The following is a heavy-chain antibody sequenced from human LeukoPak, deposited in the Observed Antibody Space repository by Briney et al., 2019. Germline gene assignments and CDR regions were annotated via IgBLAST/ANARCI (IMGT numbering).Heavy chain of an antibody. V-gene: IGHV4-4*02. Sequence: TASETLSLTCAVSGGSISSSNWWSWVRQPPGKGLEWIGEIYHSGSTNYNPSLKSRVTISVDTSKDQFSLKLSSVTAADTAVYYCARASGYSSSWAPKIDYWGQGTLVTVSS. D-gene: IGHD6-13*01. CDR1: GGSISSSNW. CDR2: IYHSGST. CDR3: ARASGYSSSWAPKIDY. J-gene: IGHJ4*02.